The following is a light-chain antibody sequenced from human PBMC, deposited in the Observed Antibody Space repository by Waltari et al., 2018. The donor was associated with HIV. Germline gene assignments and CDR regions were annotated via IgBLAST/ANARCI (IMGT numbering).Light chain of an antibody. CDR2: EVF. CDR1: PPDIGTYDL. Sequence: SALTHPASVSGSPGQSGTSSCTGRPPDIGTYDLVSWYQQFPDKAPKPIIYEVFKRPSGVSERFSASKSGNAASLTISGLQSEDEADYYCCSYAGETTFYVFGTGT. CDR3: CSYAGETTFYV. V-gene: IGLV2-23*02. J-gene: IGLJ1*01.